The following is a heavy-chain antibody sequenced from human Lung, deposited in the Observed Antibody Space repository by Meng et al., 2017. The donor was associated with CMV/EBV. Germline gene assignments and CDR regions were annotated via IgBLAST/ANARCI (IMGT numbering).Heavy chain of an antibody. J-gene: IGHJ4*02. CDR3: GSREGGY. CDR2: ISSSSTYI. D-gene: IGHD3-10*01. Sequence: GESLKISCAASGFTFTAYSMNWVRQAPGKGLEWVASISSSSTYIHYGDSVKGRFSISRDNAKSSLFLQMNGLRIEDTAVYFCGSREGGYWGQGTLVTVSS. V-gene: IGHV3-21*01. CDR1: GFTFTAYS.